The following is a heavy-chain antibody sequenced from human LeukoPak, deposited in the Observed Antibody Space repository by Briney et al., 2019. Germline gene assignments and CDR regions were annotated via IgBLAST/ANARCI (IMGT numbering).Heavy chain of an antibody. D-gene: IGHD3-22*01. CDR2: IYSGGST. Sequence: PGGSLRLSCAASGFTVSSNYMSWVRQAPGKGLEWVSVIYSGGSTYYADSVKGRFTISRDNSKNTLYLRMNSLRAEDTAVYYCAREGTPYYDSSGYYPGAFDIWGQGTMVTVSS. CDR3: AREGTPYYDSSGYYPGAFDI. J-gene: IGHJ3*02. CDR1: GFTVSSNY. V-gene: IGHV3-66*02.